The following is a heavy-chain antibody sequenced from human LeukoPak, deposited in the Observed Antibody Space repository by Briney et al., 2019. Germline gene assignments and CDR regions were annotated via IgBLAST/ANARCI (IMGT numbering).Heavy chain of an antibody. CDR2: IYTSGST. V-gene: IGHV4-61*02. CDR3: ASTGISQRDFDY. J-gene: IGHJ4*02. CDR1: GGSISSGSYY. Sequence: PSETLSLTCTVSGGSISSGSYYWSWIRQPAGKGLEWIGRIYTSGSTNYNPSLKSRVTISVDTSKNQFSLKLSSVTAADTAVYYCASTGISQRDFDYWGQGTLVTVSS. D-gene: IGHD2-15*01.